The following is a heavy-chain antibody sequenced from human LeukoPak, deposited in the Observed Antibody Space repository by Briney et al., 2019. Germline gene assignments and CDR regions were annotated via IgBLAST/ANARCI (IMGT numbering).Heavy chain of an antibody. V-gene: IGHV3-74*01. CDR2: INSDGSST. D-gene: IGHD6-19*01. J-gene: IGHJ1*01. CDR3: ARVPITLAGTKDAKYFQH. CDR1: GFTFSSYW. Sequence: GGSLRLSCAASGFTFSSYWMHWVRQAPGKGLVWVSRINSDGSSTNYADSVKGRFTISRDNAKNTLSLQMNSLRAEDTAVYYCARVPITLAGTKDAKYFQHWGQGTLVTVSS.